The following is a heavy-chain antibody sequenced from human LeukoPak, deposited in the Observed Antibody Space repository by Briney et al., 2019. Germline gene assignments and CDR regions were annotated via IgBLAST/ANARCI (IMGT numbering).Heavy chain of an antibody. Sequence: GGSLRLSCAASRVTFSNYAMTWVRQAPGKGLEWVAGISGSGGGTYYADSVKGRFTISRDNSRNTLYLQMNSLRFEDTAVYYCAKEGRPAFDYWGQGTLVTVSS. CDR1: RVTFSNYA. V-gene: IGHV3-23*01. CDR2: ISGSGGGT. J-gene: IGHJ4*02. CDR3: AKEGRPAFDY.